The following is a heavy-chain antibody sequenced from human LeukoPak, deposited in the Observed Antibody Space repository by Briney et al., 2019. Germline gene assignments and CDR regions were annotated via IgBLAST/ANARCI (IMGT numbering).Heavy chain of an antibody. CDR2: IYTSGST. V-gene: IGHV4-61*02. Sequence: SETLSLTCTVSGGSISSGSYYWGWIRQPAGKGLEWIGRIYTSGSTNYNPSLKSRVTISVDTSKNQFSLKPSSVTAADTAVYYCARGEYDSSGYYYYYFDYWGQGTLVTVSS. D-gene: IGHD3-22*01. CDR3: ARGEYDSSGYYYYYFDY. J-gene: IGHJ4*02. CDR1: GGSISSGSYY.